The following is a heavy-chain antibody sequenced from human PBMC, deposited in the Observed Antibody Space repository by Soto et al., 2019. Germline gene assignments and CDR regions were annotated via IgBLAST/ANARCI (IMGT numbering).Heavy chain of an antibody. D-gene: IGHD3-3*01. V-gene: IGHV1-46*01. Sequence: SSLPVSCRASAYIFTNFQIHALRRAPGQGLKWLAIMTASGGRTSDAQKFEGRVTMTRDTSTSRVYMELSSLRSEDTAVYYCARRRPPIFGVARSNYYYGMDVGGQGTTVTV. CDR2: MTASGGRT. CDR1: AYIFTNFQ. J-gene: IGHJ6*02. CDR3: ARRRPPIFGVARSNYYYGMDV.